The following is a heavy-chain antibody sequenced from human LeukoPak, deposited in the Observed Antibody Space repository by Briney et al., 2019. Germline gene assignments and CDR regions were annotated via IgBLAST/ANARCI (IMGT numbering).Heavy chain of an antibody. D-gene: IGHD7-27*01. CDR3: AIQPWGSGNNWYFDF. CDR1: GYSFTAYY. CDR2: LSPNSGGT. J-gene: IGHJ2*01. V-gene: IGHV1-2*02. Sequence: GASVKVSCKASGYSFTAYYIHWVRQAPGQGLEWMGWLSPNSGGTDYAQKFLGRVTMTRDTSISTAYMELSSLTSDDTAVYYCAIQPWGSGNNWYFDFWGRGTLVTVSS.